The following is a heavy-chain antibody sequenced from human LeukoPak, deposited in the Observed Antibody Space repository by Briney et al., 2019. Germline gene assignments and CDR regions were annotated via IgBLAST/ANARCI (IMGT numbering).Heavy chain of an antibody. CDR2: ISSSSSYI. Sequence: GGSLRLSCAASGFTFSSYSMNWVRQAPGKGLEWVSSISSSSSYIYYADSVKGRFTISRDNAKNSLYPQMNSLRAEDTAVYYCARDPDDGSGYPHPYFDYWGQGTLVTVSS. D-gene: IGHD3-22*01. V-gene: IGHV3-21*01. CDR3: ARDPDDGSGYPHPYFDY. CDR1: GFTFSSYS. J-gene: IGHJ4*02.